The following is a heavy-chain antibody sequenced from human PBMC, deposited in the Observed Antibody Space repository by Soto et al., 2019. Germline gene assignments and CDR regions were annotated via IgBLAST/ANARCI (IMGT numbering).Heavy chain of an antibody. D-gene: IGHD6-19*01. CDR2: IYYTGST. V-gene: IGHV4-30-4*01. Sequence: QVRLQESGPGLVKPSQTLSLTCTVSGVSINRGDNFWSWIRQPPGKGLEWMGYIYYTGSTYYNPSLNRRITMSVDMSKNQFSLRLTSVTAADTALYFCARAEFNSVWFPFDSWGQGAPVTVSS. J-gene: IGHJ4*02. CDR1: GVSINRGDNF. CDR3: ARAEFNSVWFPFDS.